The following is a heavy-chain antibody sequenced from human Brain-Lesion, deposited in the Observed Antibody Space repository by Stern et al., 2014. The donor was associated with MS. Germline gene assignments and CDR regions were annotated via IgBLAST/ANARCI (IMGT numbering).Heavy chain of an antibody. D-gene: IGHD3-22*01. CDR2: LKQEGSEK. CDR1: GVTFSRSW. V-gene: IGHV3-7*01. J-gene: IGHJ4*02. CDR3: ARRQGGYFDTTGHDY. Sequence: VQSGGSLRLSCAASGVTFSRSWMSWVRQAPGKGLEWVANLKQEGSEKYYLGSVKGRFIISRDNAKNSLYLQMHSLRAEDTAVYYCARRQGGYFDTTGHDYWGQGTLVTVSS.